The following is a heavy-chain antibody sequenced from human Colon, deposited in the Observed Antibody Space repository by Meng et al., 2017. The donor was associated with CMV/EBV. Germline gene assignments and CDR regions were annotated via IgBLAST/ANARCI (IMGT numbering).Heavy chain of an antibody. V-gene: IGHV3-23*01. D-gene: IGHD3-3*01. CDR3: AKDRITIFEVRGNAMDV. CDR1: GFTFSSYA. CDR2: ISGSGGST. J-gene: IGHJ6*02. Sequence: GESLKISCAATGFTFSSYAMSWVRQAPGKGLEWVSGISGSGGSTYYADSVKGRFTISRDNSKNTLYLQMKSLRADDTAVYYCAKDRITIFEVRGNAMDVWGQGTTVTVSS.